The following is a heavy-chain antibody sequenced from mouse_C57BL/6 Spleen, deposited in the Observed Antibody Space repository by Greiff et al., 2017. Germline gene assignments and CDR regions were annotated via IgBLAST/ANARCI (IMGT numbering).Heavy chain of an antibody. CDR1: GYSFTGYS. Sequence: VQLQQSGPELVKPGDSVKISCKASGYSFTGYSMNWVMQSHGKSLEWIGRINPYNGDTFYNQKFKGKATLTVDKSSSTAHMELRSLTSEDSAVYYCARRGAYCGSSSFDDWGQGTTLTVSS. CDR3: ARRGAYCGSSSFDD. J-gene: IGHJ2*01. V-gene: IGHV1-20*01. CDR2: INPYNGDT. D-gene: IGHD1-1*01.